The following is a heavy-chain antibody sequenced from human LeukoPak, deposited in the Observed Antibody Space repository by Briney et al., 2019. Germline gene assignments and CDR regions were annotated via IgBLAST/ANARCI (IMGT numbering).Heavy chain of an antibody. CDR3: AKDLPLVGATWFGAFDI. CDR1: GFTFSSYS. CDR2: ISGSGGST. J-gene: IGHJ3*02. Sequence: GGSLRLSCAASGFTFSSYSMNWVRQAPGKGLEWVSCISGSGGSTYYADSVKGRFTISRDNSKNTLYLQMNSLRAEDTAVYYCAKDLPLVGATWFGAFDIWGQGTMVTVSS. D-gene: IGHD1-26*01. V-gene: IGHV3-23*01.